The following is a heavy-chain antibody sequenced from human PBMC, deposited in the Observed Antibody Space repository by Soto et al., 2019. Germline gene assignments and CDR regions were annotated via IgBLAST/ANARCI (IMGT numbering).Heavy chain of an antibody. J-gene: IGHJ4*02. V-gene: IGHV3-33*01. CDR2: IWNDGSNE. D-gene: IGHD3-22*01. Sequence: QVQLVESGGGVVQPGWSLRLSCEASGFNFSSYGIPWVRQAPGKGLEWVAIIWNDGSNEYYADSVKGRFTISRDNSKNTVYLKVSKLRAEDTAVYFCARDQTDSGGYSDSWGQGTLVTVSS. CDR1: GFNFSSYG. CDR3: ARDQTDSGGYSDS.